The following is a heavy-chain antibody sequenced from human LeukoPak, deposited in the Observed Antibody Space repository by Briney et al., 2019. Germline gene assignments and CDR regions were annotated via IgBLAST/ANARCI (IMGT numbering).Heavy chain of an antibody. CDR2: IVGSGVTT. CDR1: GFTFSNYG. CDR3: ARDERWIQFNY. D-gene: IGHD5-18*01. V-gene: IGHV3-23*01. Sequence: GGTLRLSWVASGFTFSNYGMNWVRQAPGKGLEWVSGIVGSGVTTYYADSVKGHFTISRDNSKNTLYLHMNGLRVEDTAIYYCARDERWIQFNYWGQGTLVTVSS. J-gene: IGHJ4*02.